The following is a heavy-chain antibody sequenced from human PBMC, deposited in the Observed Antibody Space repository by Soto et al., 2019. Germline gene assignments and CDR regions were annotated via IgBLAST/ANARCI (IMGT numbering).Heavy chain of an antibody. CDR2: LVPVFGTA. CDR1: GGTFSSLA. Sequence: QVQLVQSGAEVKKPGSSVKVSCKASGGTFSSLAISWVRQAPGQGLEWMGGLVPVFGTANYAQKFQDRVTNTADKSTSTSYMELSSLRSEDTAVYYCARSPGVFDYWGQGPLVTVSA. V-gene: IGHV1-69*06. J-gene: IGHJ4*02. D-gene: IGHD3-10*01. CDR3: ARSPGVFDY.